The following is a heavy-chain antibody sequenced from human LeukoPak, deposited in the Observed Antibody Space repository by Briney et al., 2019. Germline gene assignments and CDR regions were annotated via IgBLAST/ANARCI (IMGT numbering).Heavy chain of an antibody. V-gene: IGHV3-23*01. J-gene: IGHJ4*02. D-gene: IGHD3-10*01. CDR1: GFTFSSYA. CDR3: AKVMDYYGSGSCDY. CDR2: ISGSGGST. Sequence: GGTLRLSCAASGFTFSSYAMSWVRQAPGKGLEWVSAISGSGGSTYYADSVKGRFTISRDNSKNTLYLQMNSLRAEDTAVYYCAKVMDYYGSGSCDYWGQGTLVTVSS.